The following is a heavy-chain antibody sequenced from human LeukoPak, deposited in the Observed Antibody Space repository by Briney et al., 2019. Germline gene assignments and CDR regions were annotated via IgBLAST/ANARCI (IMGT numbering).Heavy chain of an antibody. D-gene: IGHD3-10*01. Sequence: GGSLRLSCAASGFTFSSYGMHWVRQAPGKGLEWVAFIRYDGSNKYYADSVKGRFTISRDNSKNTLYLQMNSLKTEDTAVYYCTTDTWFARGYWGQGTLVTVSS. CDR3: TTDTWFARGY. CDR2: IRYDGSNK. V-gene: IGHV3-30*02. J-gene: IGHJ4*02. CDR1: GFTFSSYG.